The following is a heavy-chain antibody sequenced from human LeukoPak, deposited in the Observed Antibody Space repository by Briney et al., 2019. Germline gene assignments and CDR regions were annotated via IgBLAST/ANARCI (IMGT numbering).Heavy chain of an antibody. D-gene: IGHD5-12*01. CDR3: AKETRGSYSDY. J-gene: IGHJ4*02. Sequence: PGGSLSLSCAASGFTFSSSGMHWFRQAPGKGLEWGAFISYDGSNRYYTDSVKGRFTISRDNSKNTLYLQMNSLRAEDTAVYYCAKETRGSYSDYWGQGTLVTVSS. CDR1: GFTFSSSG. V-gene: IGHV3-30*02. CDR2: ISYDGSNR.